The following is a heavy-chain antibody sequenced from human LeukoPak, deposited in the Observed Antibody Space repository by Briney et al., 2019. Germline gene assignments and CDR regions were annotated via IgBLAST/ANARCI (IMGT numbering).Heavy chain of an antibody. D-gene: IGHD4-17*01. V-gene: IGHV4-4*02. J-gene: IGHJ6*02. CDR2: IYHSGST. Sequence: SETLSLTCDVSGGSISSSNWWSLVRQSPGKGLEWIGEIYHSGSTNYNPSLKSRVTIAVDKSKNQFSLKVNSVTAADTAVYYCARVLRSMDVWGHGTTVTVSS. CDR3: ARVLRSMDV. CDR1: GGSISSSNW.